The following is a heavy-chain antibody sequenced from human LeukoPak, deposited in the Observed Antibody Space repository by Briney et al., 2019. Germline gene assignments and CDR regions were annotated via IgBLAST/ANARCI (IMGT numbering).Heavy chain of an antibody. CDR2: ISSNGGST. CDR3: ARGDDYVWGSYRPVDY. V-gene: IGHV3-64*01. CDR1: GFTFSSYA. Sequence: GGSLRLSCAASGFTFSSYAMHWVRQAPGKGLEYVSAISSNGGSTYYANSVKGRFTISRDNSKNTLYLQMGGLRAEDMAVYYSARGDDYVWGSYRPVDYWGQGTLVTVSS. D-gene: IGHD3-16*02. J-gene: IGHJ4*02.